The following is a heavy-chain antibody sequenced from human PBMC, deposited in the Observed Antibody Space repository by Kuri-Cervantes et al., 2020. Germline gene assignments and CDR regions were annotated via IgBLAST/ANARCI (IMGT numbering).Heavy chain of an antibody. D-gene: IGHD4-23*01. CDR2: INHSGST. Sequence: ESLKISCEASGFTFNTYAMSWVRQPPGKGLEWIGEINHSGSTNYNPSLKSRVTISVDTSKNQFSLKLSSVTAADTAVYYCARIDYGGNGFDYWGQGTLVTVSS. CDR3: ARIDYGGNGFDY. CDR1: GFTFNTYA. J-gene: IGHJ4*02. V-gene: IGHV4-34*01.